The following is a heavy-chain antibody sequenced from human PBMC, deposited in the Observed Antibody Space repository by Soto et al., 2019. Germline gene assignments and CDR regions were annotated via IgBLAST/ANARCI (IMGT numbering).Heavy chain of an antibody. CDR1: GGSISSYY. V-gene: IGHV4-59*01. J-gene: IGHJ6*02. D-gene: IGHD3-10*01. CDR2: IYYSGST. Sequence: SETLSLTCTVSGGSISSYYWSWIRQPPGKGLEWIGYIYYSGSTNYNPSLKSRVTISVDTSKNQFSLRLSSVTAADTAVCYCARGTNGSGSYFSPYYYYGMDVWGQGTTVTVSS. CDR3: ARGTNGSGSYFSPYYYYGMDV.